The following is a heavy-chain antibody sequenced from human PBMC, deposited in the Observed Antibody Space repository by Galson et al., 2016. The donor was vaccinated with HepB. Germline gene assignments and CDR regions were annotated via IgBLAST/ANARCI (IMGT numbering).Heavy chain of an antibody. CDR1: RGSINTSGYS. CDR2: IFPVGST. V-gene: IGHV4-30-2*01. CDR3: SRKSYFFDP. D-gene: IGHD2/OR15-2a*01. Sequence: TLSLTCTVSRGSINTSGYSWSWIRQTPGKGLEWIGNIFPVGSTVYNPSLKSRVTLSLDRSKNQFSLTLTSVTAADTAVYYCSRKSYFFDPLGQGTRVPVSA. J-gene: IGHJ5*02.